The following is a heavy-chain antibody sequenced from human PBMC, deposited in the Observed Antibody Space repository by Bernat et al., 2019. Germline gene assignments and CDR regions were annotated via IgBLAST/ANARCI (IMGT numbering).Heavy chain of an antibody. J-gene: IGHJ4*02. CDR1: GFSFGDAW. D-gene: IGHD3-16*01. V-gene: IGHV3-15*01. CDR2: IKSQGDDVTT. CDR3: TTGFRVGGVWFSVVN. Sequence: EVQLVESGGGLVKPGGSLRLSCAASGFSFGDAWMSWVRQAPGKGLEWVGRIKSQGDDVTTDYAASVKGRFITSRDESKSTLYLQMNSLKSEDTGVYYCTTGFRVGGVWFSVVNWGLGTMVTVSS.